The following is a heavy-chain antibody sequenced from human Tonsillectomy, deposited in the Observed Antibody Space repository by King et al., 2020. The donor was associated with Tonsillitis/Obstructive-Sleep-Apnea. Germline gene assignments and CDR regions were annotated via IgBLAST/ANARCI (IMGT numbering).Heavy chain of an antibody. Sequence: VQLVESGAEVKKPGASVKVSCMSSGYTFTGYYMHWVRQAPGQGLEWRGWINPNSGGTHYAQKLQGRVTMTRDTSISTAYMELSRLRSDDTAVYYCARMYYDFWSAPVLPPFEPWGQGTLVTVSS. CDR3: ARMYYDFWSAPVLPPFEP. V-gene: IGHV1-2*02. D-gene: IGHD3-3*01. CDR1: GYTFTGYY. J-gene: IGHJ5*02. CDR2: INPNSGGT.